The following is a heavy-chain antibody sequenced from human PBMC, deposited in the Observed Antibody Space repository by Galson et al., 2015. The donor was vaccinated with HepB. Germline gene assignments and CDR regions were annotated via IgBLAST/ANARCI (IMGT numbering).Heavy chain of an antibody. D-gene: IGHD5-24*01. CDR1: GYTFTSYG. J-gene: IGHJ4*02. Sequence: SVKVSCKASGYTFTSYGISWVRQAPGQGLEWMGWISAYNGNTNYAQKLQGRVTMTTDTSTSTAYMELRNLRSDDTAVYYCARDLVRWLHFSGGYWGQGTLVTVSS. CDR2: ISAYNGNT. V-gene: IGHV1-18*04. CDR3: ARDLVRWLHFSGGY.